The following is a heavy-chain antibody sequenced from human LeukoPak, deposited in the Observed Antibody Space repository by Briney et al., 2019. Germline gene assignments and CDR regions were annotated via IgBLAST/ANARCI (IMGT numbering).Heavy chain of an antibody. CDR3: ARDGTLTAGPFDP. CDR1: GLTFSSFG. J-gene: IGHJ5*02. CDR2: IWNDGSNK. V-gene: IGHV3-33*01. D-gene: IGHD1-1*01. Sequence: PGGSLRLSCAAPGLTFSSFGMHWLRQAPGKGLEWVAFIWNDGSNKYYADSVKARFTISRDNSKNTLYLQMNSLRVEDTAVYYCARDGTLTAGPFDPWGRGTLVTVSS.